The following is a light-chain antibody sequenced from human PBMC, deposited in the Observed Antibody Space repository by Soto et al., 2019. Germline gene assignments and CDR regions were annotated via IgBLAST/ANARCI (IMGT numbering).Light chain of an antibody. Sequence: QSALTQPASVSGSPGQSITISCTGTSSDVGSYNLVSWYQQHPGKAPKVMIYEVSKRPSGVSNRFSGSKSGNTASLTSSGLHAEDEADYYCCSYGGSYVFGPGTKLTVL. CDR1: SSDVGSYNL. V-gene: IGLV2-23*02. J-gene: IGLJ1*01. CDR3: CSYGGSYV. CDR2: EVS.